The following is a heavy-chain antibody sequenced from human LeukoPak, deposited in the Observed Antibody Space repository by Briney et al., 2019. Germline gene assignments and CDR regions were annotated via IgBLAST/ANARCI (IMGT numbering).Heavy chain of an antibody. J-gene: IGHJ3*02. CDR3: AKAFGPRRYCSESRCDFALDAFHI. CDR2: ISGSDLRT. V-gene: IGHV3-23*01. D-gene: IGHD2-15*01. Sequence: GGSLRLSCAASGLTLSSYAVSWVRQSPGRGLEWVSGISGSDLRTYYPDSVKGRFTISRDDSKNTLYLHMNSLRAEDTALYYCAKAFGPRRYCSESRCDFALDAFHIWGQGTMVTVSS. CDR1: GLTLSSYA.